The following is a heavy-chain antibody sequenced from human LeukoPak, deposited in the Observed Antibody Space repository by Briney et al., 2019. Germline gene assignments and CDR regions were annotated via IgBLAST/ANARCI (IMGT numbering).Heavy chain of an antibody. V-gene: IGHV3-7*01. CDR1: GFTFSRYW. D-gene: IGHD2-2*02. Sequence: GGSLRLSCAASGFTFSRYWMSWVRQAPGKGLEWVANIKQDGSVKYYVDSVKGRFTISRDDAKNSVHLQMNSLRAEDTAVYYCARMHCSSTTCYTDTFDIWGPGTMVTVSS. J-gene: IGHJ3*02. CDR3: ARMHCSSTTCYTDTFDI. CDR2: IKQDGSVK.